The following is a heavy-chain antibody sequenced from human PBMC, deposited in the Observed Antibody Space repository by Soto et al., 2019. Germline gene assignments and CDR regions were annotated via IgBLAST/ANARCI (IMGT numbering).Heavy chain of an antibody. Sequence: SETLSLTCAVYGGSFSGYYWSWIRQPPGKGLEWIGEINHSGSTNYNPSLKSRVTISVDTSKNQFSLKLSSVTAADTAVYYCARGLTPVYQLPSSNWFDPWGQGTLVTVSS. CDR3: ARGLTPVYQLPSSNWFDP. D-gene: IGHD2-2*01. J-gene: IGHJ5*02. V-gene: IGHV4-34*01. CDR1: GGSFSGYY. CDR2: INHSGST.